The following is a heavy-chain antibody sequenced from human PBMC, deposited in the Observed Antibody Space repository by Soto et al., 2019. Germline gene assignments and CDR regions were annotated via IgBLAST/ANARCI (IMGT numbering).Heavy chain of an antibody. V-gene: IGHV3-30*04. CDR3: AREVYSSSSTAEYFQH. D-gene: IGHD6-6*01. CDR1: GFTFSSYA. CDR2: ISYDGSNK. J-gene: IGHJ1*01. Sequence: GGSLRLSCAASGFTFSSYAMHWVRQAQGKGLEGVAVISYDGSNKYYADSVKGRFTISRDNSKNTLYLQMNSLRAEDTAVYYCAREVYSSSSTAEYFQHWGQGTLVTVSS.